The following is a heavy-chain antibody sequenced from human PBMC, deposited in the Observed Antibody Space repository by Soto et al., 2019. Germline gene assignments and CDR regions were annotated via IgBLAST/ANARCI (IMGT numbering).Heavy chain of an antibody. Sequence: SETLSLTCTVSGGSISSYFWSWIRQPPGKGLEWIGYIYYSGSTNYNPSLKSRVTISVDTSKNQFSLKLSSVTAADTAVYYCARNTYYYDSSGYVWAYWGQGTLVTVSS. V-gene: IGHV4-59*01. J-gene: IGHJ4*02. D-gene: IGHD3-22*01. CDR3: ARNTYYYDSSGYVWAY. CDR2: IYYSGST. CDR1: GGSISSYF.